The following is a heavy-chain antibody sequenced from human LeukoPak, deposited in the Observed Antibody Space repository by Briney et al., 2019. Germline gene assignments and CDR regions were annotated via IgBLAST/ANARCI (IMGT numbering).Heavy chain of an antibody. Sequence: GGSLRLSCAASGFTFSSYGMHWVRQAPGKGLEWVAVIWYDGSNKYYADSVKGRFTISRDNSKNTLYLQMNSLRAEDTAVYYCARGGVYYYDSSGFQDAFDIWGQGTMVTVSS. J-gene: IGHJ3*02. CDR2: IWYDGSNK. D-gene: IGHD3-22*01. V-gene: IGHV3-30*19. CDR3: ARGGVYYYDSSGFQDAFDI. CDR1: GFTFSSYG.